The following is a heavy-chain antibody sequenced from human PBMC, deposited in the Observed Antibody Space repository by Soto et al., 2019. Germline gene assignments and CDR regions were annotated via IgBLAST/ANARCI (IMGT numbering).Heavy chain of an antibody. J-gene: IGHJ4*02. Sequence: PSETLSLTCTVSGGSISSYYWSWIRQPPGKGLEWIGYIYYSVSTNYNPSLKSRVTISVDTSKNQFSLKLSSVTAADTAVYYCARATIAVAGLFDYWGQGTLVTVSS. CDR3: ARATIAVAGLFDY. CDR2: IYYSVST. V-gene: IGHV4-59*01. CDR1: GGSISSYY. D-gene: IGHD6-19*01.